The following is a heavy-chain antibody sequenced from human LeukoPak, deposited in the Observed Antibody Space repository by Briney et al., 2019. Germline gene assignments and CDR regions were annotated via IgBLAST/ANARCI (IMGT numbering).Heavy chain of an antibody. Sequence: ASVKVSCKASGYTFIGYYMHWVRQAPGQGLEWMGWIKPNTGGTNYAQKFQGRVTMTRDTSISTAYMELSRLRSDDTAVYYCARDGGYYDSSGSYYYYYYMDVWGKGTTVTASS. CDR1: GYTFIGYY. J-gene: IGHJ6*03. CDR2: IKPNTGGT. D-gene: IGHD3-22*01. V-gene: IGHV1-2*02. CDR3: ARDGGYYDSSGSYYYYYYMDV.